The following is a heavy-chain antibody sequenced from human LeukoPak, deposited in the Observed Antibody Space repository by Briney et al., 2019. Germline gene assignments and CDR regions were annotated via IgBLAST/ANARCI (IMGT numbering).Heavy chain of an antibody. CDR3: ARYRYCSSTSCYPYYYYYMDV. D-gene: IGHD2-2*01. J-gene: IGHJ6*03. CDR1: GGSISSYY. V-gene: IGHV4-59*01. Sequence: SSETLSLTXTVSGGSISSYYWSWIRQTPGKGLEWIGYIYYSGSTNYNPSLKSRVTISVDTSKNQFSLKLSSVTAADTAVYYCARYRYCSSTSCYPYYYYYMDVWGKGTTVTVSS. CDR2: IYYSGST.